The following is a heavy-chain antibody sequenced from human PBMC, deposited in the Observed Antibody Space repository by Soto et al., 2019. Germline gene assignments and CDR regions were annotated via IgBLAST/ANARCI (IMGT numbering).Heavy chain of an antibody. V-gene: IGHV3-33*06. CDR1: GFTFSSYG. Sequence: GGSLRLSCAASGFTFSSYGMHWVRQAPGKGLEWVAVIWYDGSNKYYADSVKGRFTISRDNSKNTLYLQMNSLRAEDTAVYYCAKDNFYYYDSSGYYHDWGQGTLVTVSS. CDR3: AKDNFYYYDSSGYYHD. J-gene: IGHJ4*02. CDR2: IWYDGSNK. D-gene: IGHD3-22*01.